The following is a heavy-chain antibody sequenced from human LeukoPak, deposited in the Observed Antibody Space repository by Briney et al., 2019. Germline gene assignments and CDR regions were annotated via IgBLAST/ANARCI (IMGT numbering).Heavy chain of an antibody. J-gene: IGHJ4*02. D-gene: IGHD4/OR15-4a*01. CDR1: GYTFTKLS. CDR3: ATPRIANYYPPRY. V-gene: IGHV1-24*01. CDR2: FHPENGET. Sequence: ASVKVSCKVSGYTFTKLSMHWVRQAPGKGREWMGGFHPENGETIYAQKFQGRVTMTEDTSTDTAYMELSSLTSEDTAVYYCATPRIANYYPPRYWGQGTLVTVSS.